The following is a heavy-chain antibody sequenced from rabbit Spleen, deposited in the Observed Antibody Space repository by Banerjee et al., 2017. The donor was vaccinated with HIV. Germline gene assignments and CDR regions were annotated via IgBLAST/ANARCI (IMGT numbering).Heavy chain of an antibody. V-gene: IGHV1S47*01. Sequence: QEQLVESGGGLVQPEGSLTLTCKASGFDFTSDYMSWVRQAPGKGLEWIGYIDPVFGITYYANWVNGRFSISRENAQNTVFLQMTSLTAADTATYFCARDGAGGSYFALWGQGTLVTVS. CDR2: IDPVFGIT. CDR3: ARDGAGGSYFAL. CDR1: GFDFTSDY. J-gene: IGHJ3*01. D-gene: IGHD8-1*01.